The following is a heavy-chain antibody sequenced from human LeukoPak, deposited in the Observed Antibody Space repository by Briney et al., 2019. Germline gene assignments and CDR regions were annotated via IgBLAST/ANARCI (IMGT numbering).Heavy chain of an antibody. CDR3: AKEGVAARGIRYYYSGMDV. D-gene: IGHD6-6*01. Sequence: PSETLSLTCSVSDGSINSYYWNWIRRPPGKGLEWIGYIYYNGNTNYSPSLKRRVTMSVDTSKNQFSLNLNSVTAADTAVYYCAKEGVAARGIRYYYSGMDVWGQGTTVTVSS. CDR1: DGSINSYY. V-gene: IGHV4-59*01. CDR2: IYYNGNT. J-gene: IGHJ6*02.